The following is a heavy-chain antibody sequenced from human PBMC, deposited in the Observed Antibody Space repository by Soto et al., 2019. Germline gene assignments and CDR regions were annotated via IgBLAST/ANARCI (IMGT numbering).Heavy chain of an antibody. V-gene: IGHV3-48*01. CDR3: ARYEAGYYDFWSGYYNDAFDI. D-gene: IGHD3-3*01. CDR1: GFTFSSYI. J-gene: IGHJ3*02. Sequence: GGSLRLSCAASGFTFSSYIMNWVRQAPGKGLEWVSYISSSSSTIYYADSVKGRFTISRDNAKNSLYLQMNSLRAEDTAVYYCARYEAGYYDFWSGYYNDAFDIWGQGTMVTVSS. CDR2: ISSSSSTI.